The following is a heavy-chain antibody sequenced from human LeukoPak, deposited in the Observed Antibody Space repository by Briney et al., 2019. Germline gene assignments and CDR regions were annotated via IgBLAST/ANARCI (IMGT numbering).Heavy chain of an antibody. CDR3: ARRVLVVGFDY. V-gene: IGHV3-48*03. CDR2: ISRSGSTI. J-gene: IGHJ4*02. Sequence: PGGSLRLSCAASGFTFSDYEMNWVRQAPGKGLEWVSYISRSGSTIYYADSVKGRFTISRDNAKNSLYLQMNSLRAEDTAVYYCARRVLVVGFDYWGQGTLVTVSS. D-gene: IGHD3-22*01. CDR1: GFTFSDYE.